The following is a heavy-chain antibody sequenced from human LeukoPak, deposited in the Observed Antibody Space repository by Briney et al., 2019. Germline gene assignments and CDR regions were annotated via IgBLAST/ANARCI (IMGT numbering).Heavy chain of an antibody. D-gene: IGHD6-13*01. CDR2: ITGYGAT. CDR3: AKGAAAGKVDWFDP. J-gene: IGHJ5*02. Sequence: GGSLRLSCAASGFTFSNFAMMWVRQAPRTGLQWVSTITGYGATFYADSVRGRFTIFRDTSMNTLFLQMNSLGAEDTAVYYCAKGAAAGKVDWFDPWGQGTLVTVSS. V-gene: IGHV3-23*01. CDR1: GFTFSNFA.